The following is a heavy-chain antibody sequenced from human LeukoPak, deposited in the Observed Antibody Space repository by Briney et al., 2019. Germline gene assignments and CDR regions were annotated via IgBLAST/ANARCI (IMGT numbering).Heavy chain of an antibody. CDR2: IKQDGSEK. CDR3: AGFWYYYDSSGFDY. D-gene: IGHD3-22*01. Sequence: GGSLRLSCAASGFTFSSYWMSWVRQAPGKGLEWVANIKQDGSEKYYVDSVKGRFTISRDNAKNSLYLQMNSLRAEDTAVYYCAGFWYYYDSSGFDYWGQGTLVTVSS. V-gene: IGHV3-7*01. CDR1: GFTFSSYW. J-gene: IGHJ4*02.